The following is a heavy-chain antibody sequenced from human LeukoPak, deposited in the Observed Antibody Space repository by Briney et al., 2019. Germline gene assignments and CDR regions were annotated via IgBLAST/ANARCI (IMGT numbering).Heavy chain of an antibody. Sequence: GASVKVSCKASGYTFTSYGISWVRQAPGQGLEWMGWISAYNGNTNYAQKLQGRVTMTTDTSTSTAYMELRSLRSDDTAVYYCAREGNDYYDSSGYYYGNFDYWGQGTLVTVSS. J-gene: IGHJ4*02. D-gene: IGHD3-22*01. V-gene: IGHV1-18*01. CDR3: AREGNDYYDSSGYYYGNFDY. CDR1: GYTFTSYG. CDR2: ISAYNGNT.